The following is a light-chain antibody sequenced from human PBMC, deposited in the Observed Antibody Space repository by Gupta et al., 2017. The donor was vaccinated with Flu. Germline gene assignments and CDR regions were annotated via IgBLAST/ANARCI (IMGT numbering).Light chain of an antibody. CDR2: QVS. V-gene: IGKV2-30*01. Sequence: DVVMTQSPHSLPVTLGQPASISCRSSQSLVYSDGTTYLHWFQQRPGQSPRRLIYQVSHRESGVPDRFSGSGSGTDFTLKISRVEAEDVGVYYCMQGSRWPWAFGQGTKVEIK. CDR3: MQGSRWPWA. CDR1: QSLVYSDGTTY. J-gene: IGKJ1*01.